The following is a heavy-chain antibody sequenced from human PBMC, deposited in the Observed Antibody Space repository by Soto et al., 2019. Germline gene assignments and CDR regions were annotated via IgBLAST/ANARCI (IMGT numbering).Heavy chain of an antibody. J-gene: IGHJ4*02. CDR1: GGSISSYY. CDR3: ARTMVRGASDY. V-gene: IGHV4-59*01. Sequence: SETLSLTCTVSGGSISSYYWSWIRQPPGKGLEWIGYIYYSGSTNYNPSLKSRVTISVDTSKNQFSLKLSSVTAADTAVYYCARTMVRGASDYWGQGXLVTVYS. D-gene: IGHD3-10*01. CDR2: IYYSGST.